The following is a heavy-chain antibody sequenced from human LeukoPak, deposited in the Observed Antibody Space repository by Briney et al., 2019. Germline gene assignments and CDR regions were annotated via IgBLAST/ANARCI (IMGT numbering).Heavy chain of an antibody. CDR2: INPKSGGT. V-gene: IGHV1-2*02. CDR1: GYTFTVYY. Sequence: ASVNVSCKASGYTFTVYYMHCVRQAPGQGLEWMGGINPKSGGTKYAQNFPGKVTMTRETSTTTAHMELIGLRSDDTAVYYCAREYVDTAMVYFGYWGQGTLVTVSS. J-gene: IGHJ4*02. D-gene: IGHD5-18*01. CDR3: AREYVDTAMVYFGY.